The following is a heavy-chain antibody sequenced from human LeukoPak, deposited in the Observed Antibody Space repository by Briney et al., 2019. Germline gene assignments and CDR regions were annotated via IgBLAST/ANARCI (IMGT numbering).Heavy chain of an antibody. CDR3: AIALKQQLAADV. CDR2: INPNSGGT. D-gene: IGHD6-13*01. CDR1: GYTFTGYY. J-gene: IGHJ6*04. V-gene: IGHV1-2*02. Sequence: SMKVSCKASGYTFTGYYIHWGRQAPGQGLGWMGWINPNSGGTNYAQKFQGRVTMTRDTSISTAYMELSRLRSDDTAVYYCAIALKQQLAADVWGKGTTVTVSS.